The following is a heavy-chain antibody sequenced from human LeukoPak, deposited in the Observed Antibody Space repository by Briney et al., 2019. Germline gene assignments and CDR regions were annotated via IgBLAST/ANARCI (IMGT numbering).Heavy chain of an antibody. J-gene: IGHJ6*04. CDR2: IDAGNGNT. CDR1: GHIFTMYA. CDR3: ARMGKHIVVVFRDYGMDV. D-gene: IGHD2-21*01. Sequence: ASVKVSCKASGHIFTMYAMHWVRQAPGQRREGMGWIDAGNGNTKYSQKFQDRVIITRDTSASTVYMELSSLRSEDTAVYFCARMGKHIVVVFRDYGMDVWGNGTTVTVSS. V-gene: IGHV1-3*01.